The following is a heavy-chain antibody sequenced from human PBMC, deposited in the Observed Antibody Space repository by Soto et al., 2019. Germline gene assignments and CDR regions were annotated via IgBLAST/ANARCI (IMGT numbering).Heavy chain of an antibody. CDR3: VRRGSSGWYDSYFDY. J-gene: IGHJ4*02. CDR2: ISSSGRSI. Sequence: QVQLVESGGGLVKPGGSLRLSCAASGFTLSDYYMIWIRQAPGKGLEWVSYISSSGRSIYYADSVKGRFTISRDNAKNSLYLQMNSLRAEDTAVYHCVRRGSSGWYDSYFDYWGQGTLVTVSS. D-gene: IGHD6-19*01. V-gene: IGHV3-11*01. CDR1: GFTLSDYY.